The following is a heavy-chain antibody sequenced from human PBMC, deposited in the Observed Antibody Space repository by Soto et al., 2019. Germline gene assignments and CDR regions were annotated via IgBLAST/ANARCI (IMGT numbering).Heavy chain of an antibody. D-gene: IGHD3-10*01. Sequence: QVQPQESGPGLVKPSQTLSLTCTVSGGSISSGGYYWSWIRQHPGKGLEWIGYIYYSGSTYYNPSLKSRVTISVDTSKNQFSLKLSSVTAADTAVYYCARDRPHYGSGSYTVESLDYWGQGTLVTVSS. J-gene: IGHJ4*02. CDR1: GGSISSGGYY. CDR2: IYYSGST. V-gene: IGHV4-31*03. CDR3: ARDRPHYGSGSYTVESLDY.